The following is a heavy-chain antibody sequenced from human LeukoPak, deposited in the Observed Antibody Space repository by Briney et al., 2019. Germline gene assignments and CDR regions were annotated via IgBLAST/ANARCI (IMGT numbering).Heavy chain of an antibody. CDR3: ARVGTNYYGSGSYRTYYYMDV. CDR1: GFTFSSYW. D-gene: IGHD3-10*01. J-gene: IGHJ6*03. Sequence: GGSLRLSCVASGFTFSSYWMHWVRQAPGKGLVWVSRINSDGSSTSYADSVKGRFTISRDNAKNTLYLQMNSLRVEDTAVYYCARVGTNYYGSGSYRTYYYMDVWGKGTTVTVS. V-gene: IGHV3-74*01. CDR2: INSDGSST.